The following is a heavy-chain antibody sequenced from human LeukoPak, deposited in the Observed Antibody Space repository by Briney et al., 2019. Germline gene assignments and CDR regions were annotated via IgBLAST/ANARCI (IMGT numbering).Heavy chain of an antibody. CDR1: GYSFTSYW. J-gene: IGHJ4*02. CDR2: LYSGGST. V-gene: IGHV3-66*01. Sequence: GESLKIPCKGSGYSFTSYWIGWVRQAPGKGLEWLSVLYSGGSTYYADSVNGRFTMSRDNSKNTLYLQMNGLRVEDTAVYYCARVSPFDYWGQGTQVTVSS. CDR3: ARVSPFDY.